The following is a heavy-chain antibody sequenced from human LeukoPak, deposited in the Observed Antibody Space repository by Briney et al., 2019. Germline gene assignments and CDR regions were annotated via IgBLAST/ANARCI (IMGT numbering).Heavy chain of an antibody. D-gene: IGHD3-10*01. CDR2: IYPGDSDT. CDR3: ARRHYYGSGSYNNWFDP. CDR1: GYSFTSYW. V-gene: IGHV5-51*01. Sequence: GESLKISCKGSGYSFTSYWIGWVRQMPGNGLEWMGIIYPGDSDTRYSPSFQGQVTISADKSISTAYLQWSSLKASDTAMYYCARRHYYGSGSYNNWFDPWGQGTLVTVSS. J-gene: IGHJ5*02.